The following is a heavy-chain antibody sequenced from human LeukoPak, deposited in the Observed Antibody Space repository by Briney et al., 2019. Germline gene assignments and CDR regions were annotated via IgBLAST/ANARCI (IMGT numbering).Heavy chain of an antibody. CDR1: GFTFTNFA. D-gene: IGHD4/OR15-4a*01. V-gene: IGHV3-23*01. CDR2: ISASGRST. CDR3: AKARSQYGDNFGHHFYAMDV. J-gene: IGHJ6*02. Sequence: GGSLTLSCAASGFTFTNFALSWVRQAPGKGLEWISSISASGRSTWYAESVKGRFTDSRDSSKNTLYLQMNSLRAEDAATYFCAKARSQYGDNFGHHFYAMDVWGQGTTVTVSS.